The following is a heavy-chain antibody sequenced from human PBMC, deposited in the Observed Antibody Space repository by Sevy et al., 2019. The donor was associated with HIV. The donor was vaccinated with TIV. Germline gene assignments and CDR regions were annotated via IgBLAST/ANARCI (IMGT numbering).Heavy chain of an antibody. D-gene: IGHD5-18*01. CDR2: ISAYNGNT. Sequence: ASVKVSCKASGYTFTSYGISWVRQAPGQGLKWMGWISAYNGNTNYAQKLQGRVTMTTDTSTSTAYMELRSLRSDDTAVYYCARGPSNKDTAMPGGYWGQGTLVTVSS. V-gene: IGHV1-18*01. J-gene: IGHJ4*02. CDR1: GYTFTSYG. CDR3: ARGPSNKDTAMPGGY.